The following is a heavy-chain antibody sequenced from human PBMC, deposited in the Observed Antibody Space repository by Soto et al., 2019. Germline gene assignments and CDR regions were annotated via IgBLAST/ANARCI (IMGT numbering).Heavy chain of an antibody. CDR3: ASVIAEADVY. J-gene: IGHJ4*02. CDR1: GFTFSSYS. CDR2: ISSSSSYI. D-gene: IGHD6-13*01. Sequence: EVQLVESGGGLVKPGGSLRLSCAASGFTFSSYSMNWVRQAPGKGLEWVSSISSSSSYIYYADSVKGRFTISRDNAKNSVYLQMNSLRAEDTAVYYCASVIAEADVYWGQGTLVTVSS. V-gene: IGHV3-21*01.